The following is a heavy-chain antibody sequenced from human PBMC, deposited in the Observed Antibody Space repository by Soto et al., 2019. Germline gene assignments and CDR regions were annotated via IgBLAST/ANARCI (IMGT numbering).Heavy chain of an antibody. J-gene: IGHJ4*02. CDR3: ARDRLNDYGDRVTFDY. CDR1: GSTFSAYG. D-gene: IGHD4-17*01. CDR2: ISSSSDTI. V-gene: IGHV3-48*02. Sequence: GGSLRLSCAASGSTFSAYGMNWVRQAPGKGPEFVSYISSSSDTIYYADSVKGRFSISRDNAKKSLYLQMNSLRDDDTAVYYCARDRLNDYGDRVTFDYWGQGTLVTVSS.